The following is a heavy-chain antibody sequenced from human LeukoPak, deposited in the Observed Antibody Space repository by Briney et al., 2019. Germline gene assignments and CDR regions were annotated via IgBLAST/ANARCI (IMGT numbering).Heavy chain of an antibody. V-gene: IGHV3-30*04. CDR2: ISYDGSNE. CDR1: GFTFSSYV. Sequence: HPGGSLRLSCAASGFTFSSYVMHWVRQAPGKGLEWVAIISYDGSNEYYADSVKGRFTISRDNSKNTLYLQMNSLRAADTAVYYCARDLGGSYPIWYFDLWGRGTLVTVSS. J-gene: IGHJ2*01. D-gene: IGHD1-26*01. CDR3: ARDLGGSYPIWYFDL.